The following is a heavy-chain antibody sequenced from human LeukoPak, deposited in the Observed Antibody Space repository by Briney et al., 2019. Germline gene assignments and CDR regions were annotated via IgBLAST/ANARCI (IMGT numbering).Heavy chain of an antibody. CDR2: IYHSGST. CDR3: ARVYYDFWSGYYKDWYFDL. D-gene: IGHD3-3*01. V-gene: IGHV4-30-2*01. Sequence: PSETLSLTCTVSGGSISSGSYYWSWIRQPPGKGLEWIGYIYHSGSTYYNPSLKSRVTISVDRSKNQFSLKLSSVTAADTAVYYCARVYYDFWSGYYKDWYFDLWGRGTLVTVSS. J-gene: IGHJ2*01. CDR1: GGSISSGSYY.